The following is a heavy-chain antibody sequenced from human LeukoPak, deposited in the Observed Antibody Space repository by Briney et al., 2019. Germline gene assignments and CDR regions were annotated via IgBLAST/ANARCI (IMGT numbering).Heavy chain of an antibody. D-gene: IGHD2-21*01. V-gene: IGHV3-23*01. CDR1: GFTFSSYA. CDR3: AKFLPTHIVVANYYFDY. J-gene: IGHJ4*02. Sequence: TGGSLRLSCAASGFTFSSYAMSWVRQAPGKGPEWVSAISGSGGSTYYADSVKGRCTISRDNSKNTLYLQMNSLRAEDTAVYYCAKFLPTHIVVANYYFDYWGQGTLVTVSS. CDR2: ISGSGGST.